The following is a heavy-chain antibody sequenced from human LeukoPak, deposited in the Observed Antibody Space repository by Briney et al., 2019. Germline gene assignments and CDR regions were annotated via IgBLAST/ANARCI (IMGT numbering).Heavy chain of an antibody. Sequence: PGRSLRLSCAASGFSFSDYAMSWVRQAPGKGLERVSGLSGRDGSTYYANSVKGRFTISSDNSKSTLFLQMNSLRAEDTALYYCAKDLHYYVAMDVWGQGTAVTVSS. CDR2: LSGRDGST. V-gene: IGHV3-23*01. CDR1: GFSFSDYA. J-gene: IGHJ6*02. D-gene: IGHD3-10*02. CDR3: AKDLHYYVAMDV.